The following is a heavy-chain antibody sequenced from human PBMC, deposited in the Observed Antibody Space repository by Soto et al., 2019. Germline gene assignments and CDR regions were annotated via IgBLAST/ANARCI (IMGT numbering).Heavy chain of an antibody. J-gene: IGHJ5*02. V-gene: IGHV3-23*01. D-gene: IGHD3-10*01. Sequence: PGGSLRLSCAASGFTFSSYAMSWVRQAPGKGLEWVSAISGSGGSTYYADSVKGRFTISRDNSKNTLYLQMSSLRAEDTAVYYCAKDPYYYGSGSPTWFDPWGQGTLVTVSS. CDR2: ISGSGGST. CDR3: AKDPYYYGSGSPTWFDP. CDR1: GFTFSSYA.